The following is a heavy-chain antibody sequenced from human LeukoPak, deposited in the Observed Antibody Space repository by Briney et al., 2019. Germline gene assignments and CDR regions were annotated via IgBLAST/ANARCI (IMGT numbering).Heavy chain of an antibody. J-gene: IGHJ4*02. Sequence: SETLSLTCTVSGGSISSSSYYWGWIRQPPGKGLEWIGNIYYSGSTYYNPSLTSQVTISVDTSKNQLSLTLNSVPAADTAVYYCARLPREQSFDHWGQGTLVTVSS. V-gene: IGHV4-39*01. D-gene: IGHD1-26*01. CDR1: GGSISSSSYY. CDR3: ARLPREQSFDH. CDR2: IYYSGST.